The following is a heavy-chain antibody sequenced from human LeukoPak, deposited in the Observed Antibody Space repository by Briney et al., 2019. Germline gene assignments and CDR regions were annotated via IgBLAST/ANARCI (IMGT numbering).Heavy chain of an antibody. CDR1: GFTFSSYS. CDR3: AKGFGLYQLPSMGPYFDY. J-gene: IGHJ4*02. V-gene: IGHV3-48*02. CDR2: TSSSSSTI. Sequence: GGSLRLSCGASGFTFSSYSMNWVRQAPGKGLEWVSYTSSSSSTIYYADSVKGRFTISRDNSKNSLYLQMNSLRNEDTALYYCAKGFGLYQLPSMGPYFDYWGQGTLVTVSS. D-gene: IGHD2-2*01.